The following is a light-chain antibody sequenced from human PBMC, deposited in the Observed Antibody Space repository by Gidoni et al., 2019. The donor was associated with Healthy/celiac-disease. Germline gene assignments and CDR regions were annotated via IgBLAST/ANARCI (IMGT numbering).Light chain of an antibody. V-gene: IGLV1-44*01. CDR2: SDD. Sequence: QSVLTQPPSASGTPGQRVTISCSGSNSNIGSNTVNWYQQLPGTAPKLVIYSDDQRPSGVPDRFSGSKSGTSASLAISGLHFEDEADYYCVAWDDSLNGPVFGGGTKLTVL. J-gene: IGLJ3*02. CDR3: VAWDDSLNGPV. CDR1: NSNIGSNT.